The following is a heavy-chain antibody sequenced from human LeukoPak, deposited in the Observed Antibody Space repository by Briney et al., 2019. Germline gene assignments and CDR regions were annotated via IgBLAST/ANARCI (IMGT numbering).Heavy chain of an antibody. J-gene: IGHJ6*02. CDR3: ARDGDIVVVPAANYYYYYGMDV. CDR1: GYTFTSYY. CDR2: INPSGGST. D-gene: IGHD2-2*01. Sequence: ASVKVSCKASGYTFTSYYMHWVRQAPGQGLEWMGIINPSGGSTSYAQKFQGRVTITADESTSTAYMELSSLRSEDTAVYYCARDGDIVVVPAANYYYYYGMDVWGQGTTVTVSS. V-gene: IGHV1-46*01.